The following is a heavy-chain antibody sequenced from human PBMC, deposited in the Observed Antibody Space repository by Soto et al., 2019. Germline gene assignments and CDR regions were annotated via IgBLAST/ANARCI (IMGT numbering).Heavy chain of an antibody. J-gene: IGHJ5*02. D-gene: IGHD6-13*01. CDR3: ARDLAAGDL. CDR2: INPMGGST. Sequence: GASVKVSCESSGYTFTSYDINCVRQAPGQGLEWMAIINPMGGSTNYAQEFQGRVTLTSDTSTSTVYMELSSLRFEDTALFYCARDLAAGDLWGQGTLVTVSS. CDR1: GYTFTSYD. V-gene: IGHV1-46*01.